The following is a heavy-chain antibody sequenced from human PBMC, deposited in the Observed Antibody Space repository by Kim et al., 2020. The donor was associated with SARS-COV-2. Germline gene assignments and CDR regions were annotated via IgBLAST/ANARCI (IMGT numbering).Heavy chain of an antibody. V-gene: IGHV3-48*03. D-gene: IGHD3-3*01. CDR3: ATESITIFGVVISFDY. J-gene: IGHJ4*02. CDR2: ISSSGSTI. CDR1: GFTFSSYE. Sequence: GGSLRLSCAASGFTFSSYEMNWVRQAPGKGLEWVSYISSSGSTIYYADSVKGRFTISRDNAKNSLYLQMNSLRAEDTAVYYCATESITIFGVVISFDYWGQGTLVTVSS.